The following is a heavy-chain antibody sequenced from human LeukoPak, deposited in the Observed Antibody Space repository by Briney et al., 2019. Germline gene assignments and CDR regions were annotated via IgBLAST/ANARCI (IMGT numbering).Heavy chain of an antibody. V-gene: IGHV3-23*05. CDR1: GFTFSSFA. CDR3: AKGISGSCYTGLGF. CDR2: IYGSNNNT. D-gene: IGHD2-2*02. J-gene: IGHJ4*02. Sequence: GGSLRLSCAASGFTFSSFAMGWVRLAPGKGLQWISCIYGSNNNTYYTDSVTGRLTISRNNSMPTLFLQINSLRAEDTAVYYCAKGISGSCYTGLGFWGQGTLVTVSS.